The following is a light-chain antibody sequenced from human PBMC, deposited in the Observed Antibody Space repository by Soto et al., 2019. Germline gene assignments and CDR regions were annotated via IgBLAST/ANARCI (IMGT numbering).Light chain of an antibody. CDR3: QHYNNYSG. V-gene: IGKV1-5*03. CDR2: KAS. Sequence: DIQMTQSPSTLSAHVGDRVTFTCRASQSIGNWLAWYQQKPGKAPKLLIYKASNLESGVPSRFSGSGSGTEFTLTISNLQPDDFATYYCQHYNNYSGFGQGTKVEIK. J-gene: IGKJ2*03. CDR1: QSIGNW.